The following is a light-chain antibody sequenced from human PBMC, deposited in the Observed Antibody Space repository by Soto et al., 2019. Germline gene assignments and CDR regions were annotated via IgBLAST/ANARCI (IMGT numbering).Light chain of an antibody. V-gene: IGKV3-20*01. J-gene: IGKJ1*01. CDR3: QQYGSSKCT. CDR1: QSVSSSY. Sequence: EIVMTQSPASLSLSPGERATLSCRASQSVSSSYLAWYQQKPGQAPRLLIYGASSRATGIPDRFSGSGSGTDFTLTISRLDPEDFAVYYCQQYGSSKCTFGQGTKVDIK. CDR2: GAS.